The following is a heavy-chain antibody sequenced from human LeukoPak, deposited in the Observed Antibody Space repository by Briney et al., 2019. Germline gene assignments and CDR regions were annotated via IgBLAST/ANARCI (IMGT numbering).Heavy chain of an antibody. D-gene: IGHD6-13*01. CDR1: GFTFSSYS. V-gene: IGHV3-21*01. CDR2: ISSSSSYI. CDR3: ARAPNIAAAAPSDY. Sequence: GGSLRLSCAASGFTFSSYSMNWVRQAPGRGLEWVSSISSSSSYIYYADSVKGRFTISRDNAKNSLYLQMNSLRAEDTAVYYCARAPNIAAAAPSDYWGQGTLVTVSS. J-gene: IGHJ4*02.